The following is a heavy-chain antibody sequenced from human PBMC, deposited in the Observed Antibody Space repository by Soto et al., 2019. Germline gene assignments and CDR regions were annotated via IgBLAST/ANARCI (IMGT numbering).Heavy chain of an antibody. CDR1: GFTFSSYA. CDR3: GCYWNDRSLDY. D-gene: IGHD1-1*01. J-gene: IGHJ4*02. CDR2: ISGSGGST. Sequence: GGSLRLSCAASGFTFSSYAMSWVRQAPGKGLEWASAISGSGGSTYYADSVKGRFTISRDNSKNTLYLQMNSLRAEDTAVYYCGCYWNDRSLDYWGQGALVTVSS. V-gene: IGHV3-23*01.